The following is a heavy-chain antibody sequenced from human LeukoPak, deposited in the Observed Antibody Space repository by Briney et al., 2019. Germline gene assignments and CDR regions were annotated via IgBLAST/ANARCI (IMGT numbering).Heavy chain of an antibody. Sequence: TGGSLRLSCAASGFTFSDYYMSWIRQAPGKALEWVSYVSSGSSTIYYADSVKGRFTVSGDNGKRSLYLHMNSLRAEDTAMYYCARGESSCCSGGCYFASWGQGTLVTISS. D-gene: IGHD2-21*02. J-gene: IGHJ5*01. CDR3: ARGESSCCSGGCYFAS. CDR1: GFTFSDYY. CDR2: VSSGSSTI. V-gene: IGHV3-11*04.